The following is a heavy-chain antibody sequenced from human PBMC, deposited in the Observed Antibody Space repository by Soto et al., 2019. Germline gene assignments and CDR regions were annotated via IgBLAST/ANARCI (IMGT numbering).Heavy chain of an antibody. CDR3: ARECVDTVTSITIPFDY. D-gene: IGHD5-12*01. J-gene: IGHJ4*02. Sequence: GGSLRLSCATSGFTFSRCDMNWVRQAPGKGLEWGSFISSSASYMYYADSVKGRFTIFRDNSKKSLYLQMNSLRADDTAVYYCARECVDTVTSITIPFDYWGQGALVTVSS. V-gene: IGHV3-21*01. CDR2: ISSSASYM. CDR1: GFTFSRCD.